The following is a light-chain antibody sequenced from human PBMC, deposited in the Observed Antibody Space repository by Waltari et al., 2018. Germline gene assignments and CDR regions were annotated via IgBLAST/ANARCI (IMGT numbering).Light chain of an antibody. CDR1: QGISNS. J-gene: IGKJ1*01. CDR2: ATP. CDR3: QQYYSTPPWT. V-gene: IGKV1-NL1*01. Sequence: DIQMTQSPSSLSASVGDRVTITCRASQGISNSLAWSQQKSGLAPKLLFYATPRLESGVPSRFSCSGSGTDYTLTISSLQPEDFATYYCQQYYSTPPWTFGQGTKVEIK.